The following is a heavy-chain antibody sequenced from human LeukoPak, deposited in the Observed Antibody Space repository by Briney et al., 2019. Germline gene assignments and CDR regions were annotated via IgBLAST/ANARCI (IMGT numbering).Heavy chain of an antibody. J-gene: IGHJ4*02. CDR2: IRHDEANS. D-gene: IGHD6-6*01. CDR3: AKEYTPSSPLGELDS. Sequence: GGSLRLSCAVSGFNLNSYAMHWVRQAPGKGLEWVAVIRHDEANSFYADSVQGRFTISRDTSKKLLYLQMNSLRVEDTAVSYCAKEYTPSSPLGELDSWGQGTLVTVSS. V-gene: IGHV3-30*02. CDR1: GFNLNSYA.